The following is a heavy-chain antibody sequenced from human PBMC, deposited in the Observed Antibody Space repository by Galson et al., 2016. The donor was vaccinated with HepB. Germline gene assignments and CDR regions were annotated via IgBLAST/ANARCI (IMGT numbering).Heavy chain of an antibody. J-gene: IGHJ6*02. Sequence: SLRLSCAASGFSFSNYAMTWVRQAPEKGLEWVSVISGRGSNTDYADSVQGRFTISRDNSKNTLSLQMNSLRAEDTAVYYCAKTGFCNGASCYSGDYYYYALAVWGQGTTVTVSS. CDR2: ISGRGSNT. CDR1: GFSFSNYA. CDR3: AKTGFCNGASCYSGDYYYYALAV. V-gene: IGHV3-23*01. D-gene: IGHD2-15*01.